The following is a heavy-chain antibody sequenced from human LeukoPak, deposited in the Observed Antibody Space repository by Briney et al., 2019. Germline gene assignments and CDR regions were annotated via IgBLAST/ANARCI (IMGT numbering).Heavy chain of an antibody. CDR1: GFTFDDYA. V-gene: IGHV3-43*02. CDR3: AKLGAYYGSGSYTAYGMDV. D-gene: IGHD3-10*01. Sequence: GGSLRLSCAASGFTFDDYAMHWVRQAPGKGLEWVSLISGDGGSTNYADSVKGRFTISRDNSKNSLYLQMNSLRTEDTALYYCAKLGAYYGSGSYTAYGMDVWGQGTTVTVSS. J-gene: IGHJ6*02. CDR2: ISGDGGST.